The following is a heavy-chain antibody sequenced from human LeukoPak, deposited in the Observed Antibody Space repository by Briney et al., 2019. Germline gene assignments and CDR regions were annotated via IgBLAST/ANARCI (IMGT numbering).Heavy chain of an antibody. D-gene: IGHD3-10*01. CDR1: GYTFTSYD. Sequence: ASVKVSCKASGYTFTSYDINWVRQAPGQGLEWMGWINPNRVNTGYAQKFQGRVTITRNTSISTPYIELSSLRSEDTAVYYFARAEKFLVRGVIRYWGPGTLVSVSS. J-gene: IGHJ4*02. V-gene: IGHV1-8*03. CDR3: ARAEKFLVRGVIRY. CDR2: INPNRVNT.